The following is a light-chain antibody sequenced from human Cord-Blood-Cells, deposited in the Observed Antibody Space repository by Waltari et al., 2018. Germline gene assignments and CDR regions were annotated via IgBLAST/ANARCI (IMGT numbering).Light chain of an antibody. CDR2: AAS. CDR3: QQSYSTPP. CDR1: QSLSST. J-gene: IGKJ1*01. Sequence: DIQMTPSPTSQSASVGHRVTLTCRASQSLSSTLNWYQQKPGKAPKLLIYAASSLQRGVPSRFSGSGSGTDFTLTISSLQPEDFATYYCQQSYSTPPFGQGSKVEIK. V-gene: IGKV1-39*01.